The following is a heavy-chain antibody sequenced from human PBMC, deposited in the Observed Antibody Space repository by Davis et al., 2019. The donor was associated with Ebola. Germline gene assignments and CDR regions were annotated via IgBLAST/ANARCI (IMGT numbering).Heavy chain of an antibody. CDR2: INPSGGST. V-gene: IGHV1-46*01. CDR3: ARDRLLWFRGRDGYYGMDV. Sequence: ASVKVSCKASGYTFTSYYMHWVRQAPGQGLEWMGIINPSGGSTSYAQKFQGRVTMTRDTSTSTVYMELSSLRSEDTAVYYCARDRLLWFRGRDGYYGMDVWGQGTTVTVSS. J-gene: IGHJ6*02. D-gene: IGHD3-10*01. CDR1: GYTFTSYY.